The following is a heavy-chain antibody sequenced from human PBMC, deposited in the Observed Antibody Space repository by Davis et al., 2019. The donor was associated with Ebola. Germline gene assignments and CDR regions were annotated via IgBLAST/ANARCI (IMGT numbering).Heavy chain of an antibody. CDR2: IYNSGST. J-gene: IGHJ6*02. V-gene: IGHV4-39*01. CDR1: GDSISSYY. CDR3: ARPVSPGYTYGYYYYDMDV. Sequence: SETLSLTCTVSGDSISSYYWSWIRQPPGKGLEWIGSIYNSGSTYYNPSLESRVTISVDTSKNQLSLKLTSVTATDTAVYYCARPVSPGYTYGYYYYDMDVWGQGTTVTVSS. D-gene: IGHD5-18*01.